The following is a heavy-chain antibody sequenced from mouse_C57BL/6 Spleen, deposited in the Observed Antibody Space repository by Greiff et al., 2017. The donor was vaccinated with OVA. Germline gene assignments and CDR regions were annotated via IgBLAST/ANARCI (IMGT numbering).Heavy chain of an antibody. CDR3: ASYYDYDVNYFDD. D-gene: IGHD2-4*01. V-gene: IGHV1-82*01. CDR2: IYPGDGDT. Sequence: QVQLQQSGPELVKPGASVKISCKASGYAFSSSWMNWVKQRPGKGLEWIGRIYPGDGDTNYNGKFKGKATLTADKSSSTAYMQLSSLTSEDSAVYFCASYYDYDVNYFDDWGQGTTLTVSS. CDR1: GYAFSSSW. J-gene: IGHJ2*01.